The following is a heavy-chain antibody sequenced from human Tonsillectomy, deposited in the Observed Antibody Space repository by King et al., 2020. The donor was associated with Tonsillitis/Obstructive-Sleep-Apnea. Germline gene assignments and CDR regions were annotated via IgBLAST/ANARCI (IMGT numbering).Heavy chain of an antibody. Sequence: VQLVESGGGLVQPGGSLRLSCAASGFTFSSYWMSWVRQAPGKGLEWVANIKQDGSEKYYVDSVKGRFTISRDNAKNSLYLQMNSLRAEDTAVYYCARVVEWPFMEHFDYWGQGTLVTVSS. D-gene: IGHD3-3*01. CDR3: ARVVEWPFMEHFDY. V-gene: IGHV3-7*04. CDR1: GFTFSSYW. J-gene: IGHJ4*02. CDR2: IKQDGSEK.